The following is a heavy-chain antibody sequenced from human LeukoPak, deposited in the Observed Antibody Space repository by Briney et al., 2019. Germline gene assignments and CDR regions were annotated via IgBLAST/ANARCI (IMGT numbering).Heavy chain of an antibody. D-gene: IGHD3-22*01. CDR3: ARYYYDSSGLGDAFDI. CDR1: GFTFSSYE. J-gene: IGHJ3*02. Sequence: GGALRLSCAASGFTFSSYEMNWVRQAPGKGREWVSYISSSGSTIYYADSVKGRFTISRDNAKNSLYLQMNSLRAEDTAVYYCARYYYDSSGLGDAFDIWGQGTMVTVSS. V-gene: IGHV3-48*03. CDR2: ISSSGSTI.